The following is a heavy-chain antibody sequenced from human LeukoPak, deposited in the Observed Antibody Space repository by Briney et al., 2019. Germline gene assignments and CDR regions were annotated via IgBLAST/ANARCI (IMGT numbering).Heavy chain of an antibody. CDR2: IYYSGST. CDR1: GGSISSGGYY. Sequence: SETLSLTCTVSGGSISSGGYYWSWIRQHPGKGLEWIGYIYYSGSTYYNPSLKSRVTISVDTSKNQFSLKLSSVTAADTAVYYCARDREPDNNWFDPWGQGTLVTVSS. J-gene: IGHJ5*02. CDR3: ARDREPDNNWFDP. D-gene: IGHD1-14*01. V-gene: IGHV4-31*03.